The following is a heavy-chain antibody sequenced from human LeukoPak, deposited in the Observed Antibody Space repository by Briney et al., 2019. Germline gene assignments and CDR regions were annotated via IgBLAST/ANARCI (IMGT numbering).Heavy chain of an antibody. J-gene: IGHJ3*02. CDR1: GFSFSGYW. CDR3: AKVRDSRDWYKDAFGI. CDR2: ITATGGST. V-gene: IGHV3-23*01. Sequence: GGSLRLSCGVSGFSFSGYWMTWVRQAPGKGLEWVSAITATGGSTYYSASVKGRFTISRDNSKNTLYLQMSSLRAEDTAIYFCAKVRDSRDWYKDAFGIWGQGTMVTVSS. D-gene: IGHD6-19*01.